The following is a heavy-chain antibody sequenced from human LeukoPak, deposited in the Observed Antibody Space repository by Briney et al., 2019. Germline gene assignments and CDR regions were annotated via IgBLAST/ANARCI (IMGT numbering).Heavy chain of an antibody. CDR1: GFTFGAHS. V-gene: IGHV3-49*04. J-gene: IGHJ4*02. CDR2: IRGKAYGGAT. Sequence: GQSLRLSCTGSGFTFGAHSMAWVRQAPGKGPEWVGFIRGKAYGGATGYTASVKGRLTISRDDSKSIVYLQMNSLRTEDTAVYYCICLTDPFDYWGQGSLVTVSS. CDR3: ICLTDPFDY.